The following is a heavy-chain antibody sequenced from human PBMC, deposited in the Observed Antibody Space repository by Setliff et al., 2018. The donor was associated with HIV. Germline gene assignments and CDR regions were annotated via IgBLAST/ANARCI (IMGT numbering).Heavy chain of an antibody. CDR3: ARLHYDSRGYYHPY. Sequence: SETLSLTCTVSGSLTSYYWSWIRQSPGKGLEWIGYIYYSGPTNYNPSLKSRVTISVDASRNQFYLKLSSVTAADTAVYYCARLHYDSRGYYHPYWGQGALVTVS. CDR2: IYYSGPT. D-gene: IGHD3-22*01. V-gene: IGHV4-59*01. CDR1: GSLTSYY. J-gene: IGHJ4*02.